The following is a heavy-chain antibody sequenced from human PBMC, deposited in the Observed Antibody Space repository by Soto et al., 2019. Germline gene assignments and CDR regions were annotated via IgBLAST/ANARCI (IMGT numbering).Heavy chain of an antibody. CDR2: ISAYNGNT. D-gene: IGHD2-2*01. V-gene: IGHV1-18*01. Sequence: GASVKVSCKASGYTFTSYGISWVRQAPGQGLEWMGWISAYNGNTNYAQKLQGRVTMTTDTSTSTAYMELRSLRSDDTAVYYCARVTSSTLRGNWFDPWGQGTLVTVSS. CDR3: ARVTSSTLRGNWFDP. CDR1: GYTFTSYG. J-gene: IGHJ5*02.